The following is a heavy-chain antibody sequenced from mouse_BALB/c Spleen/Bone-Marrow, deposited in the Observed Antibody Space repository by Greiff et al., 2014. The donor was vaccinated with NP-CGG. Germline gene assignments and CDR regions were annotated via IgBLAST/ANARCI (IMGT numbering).Heavy chain of an antibody. CDR3: ARIYYGYEFTY. CDR1: GYTLTDYN. D-gene: IGHD2-2*01. J-gene: IGHJ3*01. V-gene: IGHV1S29*02. Sequence: SGPELLKPGASVKISCKASGYTLTDYNMHWVKQSHGKSLEWIGYIYPYNGVTAYNQKFKSKATLTVDNSSSTAYMEFRSLTSEDSAVYYCARIYYGYEFTYWGQGTLVTVSA. CDR2: IYPYNGVT.